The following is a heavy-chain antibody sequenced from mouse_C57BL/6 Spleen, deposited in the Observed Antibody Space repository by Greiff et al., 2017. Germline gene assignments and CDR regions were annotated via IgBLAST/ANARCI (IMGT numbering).Heavy chain of an antibody. CDR3: TYYYGGSCVDWYFDV. J-gene: IGHJ1*03. CDR1: GFNIKDYY. V-gene: IGHV14-1*01. CDR2: IDPEDGDT. Sequence: DVQLQESGAELVRPGASVKLSCTASGFNIKDYYMHWVKQRPEQGLEWIGRIDPEDGDTEYAPKFQGKATMTADTSSNTAYLQLSSLTSEDTAVYYCTYYYGGSCVDWYFDVWGKGTTVTVSS. D-gene: IGHD1-1*01.